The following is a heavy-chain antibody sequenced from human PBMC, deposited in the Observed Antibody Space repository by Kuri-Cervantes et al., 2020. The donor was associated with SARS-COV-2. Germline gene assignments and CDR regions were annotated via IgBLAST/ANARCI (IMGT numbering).Heavy chain of an antibody. CDR1: GFTVSSNY. D-gene: IGHD6-13*01. J-gene: IGHJ4*02. CDR2: ISYDGSNK. V-gene: IGHV3-30-3*01. Sequence: LALTCAASGFTVSSNYMHWVRQAPGKGLEWVAVISYDGSNKYYADSVKGRFTISRDNSKTSLYLQMTSLRAEDTAVYHCARDPPKHSSSWYRLGVGYFDYWGQGTLVTVSS. CDR3: ARDPPKHSSSWYRLGVGYFDY.